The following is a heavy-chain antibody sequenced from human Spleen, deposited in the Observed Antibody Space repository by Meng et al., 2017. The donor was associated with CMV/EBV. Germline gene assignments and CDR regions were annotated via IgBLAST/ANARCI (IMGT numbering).Heavy chain of an antibody. Sequence: FGGSVRSASYYWSWIRQPPGKGLEWIGYIFYSGSSKYNPSLKSRVTLSIDTSKNQFSLKLTSVTAADTAVYFCARGVYSGYDRFDDWGQGTLVTVSS. CDR1: GGSVRSASYY. V-gene: IGHV4-61*01. J-gene: IGHJ4*02. CDR2: IFYSGSS. CDR3: ARGVYSGYDRFDD. D-gene: IGHD5-12*01.